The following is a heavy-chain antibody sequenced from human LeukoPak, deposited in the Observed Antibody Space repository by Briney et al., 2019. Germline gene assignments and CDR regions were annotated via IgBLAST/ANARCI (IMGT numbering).Heavy chain of an antibody. D-gene: IGHD3-22*01. CDR3: ARAPLDSSGHKGGFDYYYYYMDV. V-gene: IGHV1-69*06. Sequence: ASVKVSCKASGGTFSSYAISRVRQAPGQGLEWMGGIIPIFGTANYAQKFQGRVTITADKSTSTAYMELSSLRSEDTAVYYCARAPLDSSGHKGGFDYYYYYMDVWGKGTTVTVSS. CDR1: GGTFSSYA. CDR2: IIPIFGTA. J-gene: IGHJ6*03.